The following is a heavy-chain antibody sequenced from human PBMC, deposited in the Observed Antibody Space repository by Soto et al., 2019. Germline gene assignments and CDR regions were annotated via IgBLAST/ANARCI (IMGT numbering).Heavy chain of an antibody. V-gene: IGHV3-11*01. CDR1: GFTLNDYY. CDR3: ARDGSPNSGGIDF. J-gene: IGHJ4*02. Sequence: QVHLVESGGGLVKPGGSLRLSCVASGFTLNDYYVSWIRQAPGKGLEWISYISSSGSTIYYADSVKGRFTVSREHANNSVILQMDILRVEYTAMYFCARDGSPNSGGIDFWGQGTLVTVSS. CDR2: ISSSGSTI. D-gene: IGHD2-15*01.